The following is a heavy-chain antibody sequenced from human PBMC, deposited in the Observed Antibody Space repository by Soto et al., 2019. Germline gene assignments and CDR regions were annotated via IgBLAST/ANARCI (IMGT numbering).Heavy chain of an antibody. D-gene: IGHD5-12*01. CDR1: GGSISSYY. J-gene: IGHJ4*02. CDR3: ARHLYSGYDLSLFDY. CDR2: IYYSGST. Sequence: PSETLSLTCTVSGGSISSYYWSWIRQPPGKGLEWIGYIYYSGSTNYNPSLKSRVTISVDTSKNQFSLKLSSVTAADTAVYYCARHLYSGYDLSLFDYWGQGTLVTVSS. V-gene: IGHV4-59*08.